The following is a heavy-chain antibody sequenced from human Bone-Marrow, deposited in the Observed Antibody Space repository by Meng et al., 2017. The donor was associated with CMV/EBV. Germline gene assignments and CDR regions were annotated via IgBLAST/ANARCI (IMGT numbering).Heavy chain of an antibody. CDR1: GASIRNNLYW. D-gene: IGHD3-10*01. Sequence: SETLSLTCTVSGASIRNNLYWWSWIRQSPGKGLEFIGSIFYSGSTSHNPSLWGRVSMSVDTSKSQFSLQLRSVTAADTAVYYCARSYRSEWSYGPEGTFDVWGQGTMVTVSS. CDR2: IFYSGST. V-gene: IGHV4-31*03. CDR3: ARSYRSEWSYGPEGTFDV. J-gene: IGHJ3*01.